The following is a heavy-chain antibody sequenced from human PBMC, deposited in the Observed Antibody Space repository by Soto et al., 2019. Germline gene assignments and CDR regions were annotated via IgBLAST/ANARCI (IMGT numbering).Heavy chain of an antibody. V-gene: IGHV4-39*01. J-gene: IGHJ4*02. D-gene: IGHD3-10*01. CDR1: GGSISSSSYY. CDR2: IFYTGST. CDR3: ARISNYYGSGSPRYYFDY. Sequence: QLQLQESGPGLVKPSETLSLTCTVSGGSISSSSYYWGWIRQPPGKGLEWIGNIFYTGSTYYNPSLKSRVTRSVDTSQNQFSLKLSSVTAADTAVYYCARISNYYGSGSPRYYFDYWGQGTLVTVSS.